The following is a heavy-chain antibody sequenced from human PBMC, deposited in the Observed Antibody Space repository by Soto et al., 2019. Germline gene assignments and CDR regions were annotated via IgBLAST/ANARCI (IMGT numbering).Heavy chain of an antibody. CDR2: ISSSSSYI. Sequence: EVQLVESGGGLVKPGGSLRLSFAASGFTFSSYSMNWVRQAPGKGREWVSSISSSSSYIYYADSVKGRFTISRDNAKNSLYLQMNSLRAEDTAVYYCARAYDYVWGSYRGWFDPWGQGTLVTVSS. CDR1: GFTFSSYS. D-gene: IGHD3-16*02. V-gene: IGHV3-21*01. J-gene: IGHJ5*02. CDR3: ARAYDYVWGSYRGWFDP.